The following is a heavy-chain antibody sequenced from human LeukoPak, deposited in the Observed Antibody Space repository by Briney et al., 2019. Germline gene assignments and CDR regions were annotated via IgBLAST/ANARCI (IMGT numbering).Heavy chain of an antibody. CDR2: INTDGSST. CDR3: ARDQDVGATDY. V-gene: IGHV3-74*01. D-gene: IGHD1-26*01. J-gene: IGHJ4*02. Sequence: GGSLRLSCAASGFTFSSYWMHWVRQAPGKGLVWVSRINTDGSSTSYADSVKGRFTISRDNAKNTLYLQMNSLRAEDTAVYYCARDQDVGATDYWGQGTLVTVSS. CDR1: GFTFSSYW.